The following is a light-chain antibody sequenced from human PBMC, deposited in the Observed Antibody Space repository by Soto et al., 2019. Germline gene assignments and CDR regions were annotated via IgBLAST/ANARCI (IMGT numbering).Light chain of an antibody. Sequence: QSALTQPASVSGSPGQSITVSCTGSSSDFGDDKYVSWYQQQPGKGPNLLIYGVNSRPSGVPDRFSGSKSGTSASLAITGLRSDDEADYYCATWDDDLYTPIIGGGTKLTVL. CDR3: ATWDDDLYTPI. CDR2: GVN. CDR1: SSDFGDDKY. J-gene: IGLJ2*01. V-gene: IGLV2-14*01.